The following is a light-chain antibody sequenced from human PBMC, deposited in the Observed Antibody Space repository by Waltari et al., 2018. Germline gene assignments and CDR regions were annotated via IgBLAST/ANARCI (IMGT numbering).Light chain of an antibody. CDR2: KAS. CDR3: QQYNSYSLLT. V-gene: IGKV1-5*03. Sequence: DIQMTQSPSTLSASVGDRLTLTCRASQSISNWLAWYQQKPGKAPKLLIYKASTLESGVPSRFSGSGSGTEFTLTISSLQPDDFATYYCQQYNSYSLLTFGGGTKVEIK. CDR1: QSISNW. J-gene: IGKJ4*01.